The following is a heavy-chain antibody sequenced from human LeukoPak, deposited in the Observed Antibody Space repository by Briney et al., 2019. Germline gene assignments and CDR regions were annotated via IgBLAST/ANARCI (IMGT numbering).Heavy chain of an antibody. V-gene: IGHV5-51*01. Sequence: GESLKISCKASGYTFISYWIGWVRQVPGKGLEWMGIIYPGDSDTRYSPSFQGQVTISTDKSITTAYLQWSSLKASDTAMYYCARQYSDFYGYHDYWGQGTLVTVSS. J-gene: IGHJ4*02. D-gene: IGHD3-3*01. CDR3: ARQYSDFYGYHDY. CDR1: GYTFISYW. CDR2: IYPGDSDT.